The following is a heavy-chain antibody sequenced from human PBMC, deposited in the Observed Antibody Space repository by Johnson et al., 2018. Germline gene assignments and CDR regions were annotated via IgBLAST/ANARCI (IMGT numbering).Heavy chain of an antibody. J-gene: IGHJ1*01. CDR3: AKDRNYCSGGSCYVTAFQN. D-gene: IGHD2-15*01. CDR1: GFTFSSYA. V-gene: IGHV3-23*04. CDR2: ISGSGAAT. Sequence: VQLVESGGGLAQPGGSLRLSCAASGFTFSSYAMSWVRQAPGKGLEWVSAISGSGAATYYADSVKGRFTIHRDNSKNTLFLQRNSLRAEDTAIYYCAKDRNYCSGGSCYVTAFQNWGQGTLVTVSS.